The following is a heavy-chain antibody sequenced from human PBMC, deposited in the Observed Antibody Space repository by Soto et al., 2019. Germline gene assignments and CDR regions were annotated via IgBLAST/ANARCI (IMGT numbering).Heavy chain of an antibody. CDR3: VRGSDGWNVMDV. J-gene: IGHJ6*02. CDR2: ISGDGSST. CDR1: GFTFSGYW. V-gene: IGHV3-74*01. Sequence: PGGSLRLSCGASGFTFSGYWMYWVRQGPEKGLVWVSRISGDGSSTNYVDSVKGRFTISRDNAKNTLYLQMNSLRVEDTAVYFCVRGSDGWNVMDVCGRGTTVIVS. D-gene: IGHD1-1*01.